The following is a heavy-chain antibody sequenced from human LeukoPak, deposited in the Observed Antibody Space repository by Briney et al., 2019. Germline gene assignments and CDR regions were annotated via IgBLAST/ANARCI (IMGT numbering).Heavy chain of an antibody. V-gene: IGHV4-4*02. CDR2: IYHSGST. Sequence: PSETLSLTCAVSGGSISSSNWWSWVRQPPGKGLEWIGEIYHSGSTNYNPSLKSRVTISVDKSKNQFSLKLSSVTAADTAVYYCARGGLGYSYGAPYGMDVWGQGTTVTVSS. J-gene: IGHJ6*02. D-gene: IGHD5-18*01. CDR3: ARGGLGYSYGAPYGMDV. CDR1: GGSISSSNW.